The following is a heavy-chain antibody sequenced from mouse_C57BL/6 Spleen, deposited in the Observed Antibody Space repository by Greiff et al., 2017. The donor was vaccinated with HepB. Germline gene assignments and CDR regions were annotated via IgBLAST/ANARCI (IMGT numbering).Heavy chain of an antibody. J-gene: IGHJ2*01. D-gene: IGHD4-1*01. CDR1: GYAFSSYW. CDR2: IYPGDGDT. CDR3: ARSNWDPYVDY. V-gene: IGHV1-80*01. Sequence: VQLQQSGAELVKPGASVKISCKASGYAFSSYWMNWVKQRPGKGLEWIGQIYPGDGDTNYNGKFKGKATLTADKSSSTAYMQLSSLTSEDSAVYFCARSNWDPYVDYWGQGTTLTVSS.